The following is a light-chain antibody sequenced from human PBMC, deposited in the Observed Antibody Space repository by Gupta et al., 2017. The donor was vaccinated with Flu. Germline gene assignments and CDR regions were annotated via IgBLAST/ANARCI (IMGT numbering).Light chain of an antibody. CDR2: DVI. CDR1: SSDVGAYNY. V-gene: IGLV2-8*01. CDR3: SSYAGSNTVV. Sequence: SITISCTGTSSDVGAYNYVSWYQQHPGKAPKLMIYDVIKRPSGVPDRFSGSKSGNTASLTISGLQAEDEADYYCSSYAGSNTVVFGGGTKLTVL. J-gene: IGLJ3*02.